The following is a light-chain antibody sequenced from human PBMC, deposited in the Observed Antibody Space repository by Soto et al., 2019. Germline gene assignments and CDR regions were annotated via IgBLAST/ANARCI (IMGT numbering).Light chain of an antibody. CDR1: QSLRPTY. Sequence: VLTQSPDTQSLSPGETATLSCRASQSLRPTYVAWYQQKPGQAPRLLIYGASFRATDIPNRFSGRGSGTDFTLSICRLEPEDFAVYYCQQYVTSPRTFGQGTKVDIK. CDR3: QQYVTSPRT. V-gene: IGKV3-20*01. CDR2: GAS. J-gene: IGKJ1*01.